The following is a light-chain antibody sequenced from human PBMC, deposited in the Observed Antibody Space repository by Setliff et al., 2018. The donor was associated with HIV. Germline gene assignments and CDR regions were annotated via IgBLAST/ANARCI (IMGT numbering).Light chain of an antibody. CDR2: EVT. J-gene: IGLJ1*01. CDR1: SSDVGSYNL. CDR3: CSYAGSYTFYV. Sequence: QSALTQPASVSGSPGQSITISCTGTSSDVGSYNLVSWYQHHPGKVPRLMISEVTKRPSGVSNRFSGSRSGNTASLTISGLQAEDGADYYCCSYAGSYTFYVFGTGTKVTVL. V-gene: IGLV2-23*02.